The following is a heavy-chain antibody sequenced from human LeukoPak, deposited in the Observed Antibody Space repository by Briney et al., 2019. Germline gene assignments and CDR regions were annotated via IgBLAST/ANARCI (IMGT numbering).Heavy chain of an antibody. CDR3: AKDINGAGSVTAVADY. V-gene: IGHV3-9*01. CDR2: ISWNSGSI. CDR1: GFTFDDYA. J-gene: IGHJ4*02. Sequence: GGSLRLSCAASGFTFDDYAMHWVRQAPGKGLEWVSGISWNSGSIGYADSVKGRFTISRDNAKNSLYLQMNSLRAEDTALYYCAKDINGAGSVTAVADYWGQGTLVTVSS. D-gene: IGHD6-19*01.